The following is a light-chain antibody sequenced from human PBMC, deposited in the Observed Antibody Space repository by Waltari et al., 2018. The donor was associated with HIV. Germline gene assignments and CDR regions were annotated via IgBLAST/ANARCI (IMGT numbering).Light chain of an antibody. J-gene: IGLJ3*02. CDR2: DNI. V-gene: IGLV1-40*01. Sequence: QSVLSQPPSVSGAPGQRVTISCTGSSSNIGAGHNVQWFQQVPGTAPKLLIYDNIYRPAGVPYRFSGSKSGTSASLAIAGLQAEDESDYYCQSYDDSLDGGVFGGGTKLTVL. CDR1: SSNIGAGHN. CDR3: QSYDDSLDGGV.